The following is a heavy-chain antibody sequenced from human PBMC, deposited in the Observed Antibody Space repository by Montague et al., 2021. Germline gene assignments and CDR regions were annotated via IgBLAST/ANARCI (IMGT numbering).Heavy chain of an antibody. V-gene: IGHV4-59*01. CDR2: FYYSGST. J-gene: IGHJ4*02. D-gene: IGHD6-19*01. CDR1: GDSISSYY. Sequence: SETLSLTCTVSGDSISSYYWSWIRQPPGKGLEWIGYFYYSGSTNYNPSLKSRVTMPLDTSKNQFSLKLSSVTAADTAIYYCARSPTQWLVLGYWGQGTLVTVS. CDR3: ARSPTQWLVLGY.